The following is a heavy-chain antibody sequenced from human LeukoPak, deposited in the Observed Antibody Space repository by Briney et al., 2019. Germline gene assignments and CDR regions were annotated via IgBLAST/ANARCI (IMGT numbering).Heavy chain of an antibody. J-gene: IGHJ5*02. D-gene: IGHD3-22*01. Sequence: SETLSLTCTVSGGSISSSSYYWSWIRQPPGKGLEWIGSIYYSGSTYYNPSLKSRVTISVDTSKNQFSLKLSSVTAADTAVYYCAREERYDSGVYHYKNWFDPWGQGTLVTVSS. CDR1: GGSISSSSYY. CDR2: IYYSGST. CDR3: AREERYDSGVYHYKNWFDP. V-gene: IGHV4-39*07.